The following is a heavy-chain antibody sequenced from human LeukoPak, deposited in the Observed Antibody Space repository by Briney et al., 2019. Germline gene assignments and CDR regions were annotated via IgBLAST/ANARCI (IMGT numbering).Heavy chain of an antibody. CDR3: ASAVVRAREIH. CDR1: GFTFNNYA. V-gene: IGHV3-23*01. CDR2: ISGSGAST. D-gene: IGHD3-10*01. Sequence: GGSLRLSCAASGFTFNNYAMSWVRQAPGKGLEWVSAISGSGASTYYADSVKGRFTIYRDNSKNTLYVKMNSLRAEDTAVYYCASAVVRAREIHWGQGTLVTVSS. J-gene: IGHJ4*02.